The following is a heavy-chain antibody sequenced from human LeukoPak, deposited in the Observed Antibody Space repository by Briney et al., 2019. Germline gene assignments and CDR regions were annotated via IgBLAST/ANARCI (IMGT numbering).Heavy chain of an antibody. J-gene: IGHJ4*02. CDR2: IIPIFGTA. D-gene: IGHD6-13*01. CDR1: GGTFSSYA. V-gene: IGHV1-69*13. CDR3: AVIAAAAATNFDY. Sequence: SVKVSCKASGGTFSSYAISWVRQAPGQGLEWMGGIIPIFGTANYAQKFQGRVTITADESTSTAYIELSSLRSEDTALYYCAVIAAAAATNFDYWGQGTLVTVSS.